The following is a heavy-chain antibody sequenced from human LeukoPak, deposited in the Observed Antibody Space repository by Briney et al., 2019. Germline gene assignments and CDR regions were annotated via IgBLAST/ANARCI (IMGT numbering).Heavy chain of an antibody. CDR2: ISGSGGST. V-gene: IGHV3-23*01. CDR3: ARETYYYDSSGYYYFDY. CDR1: GFTFSSYA. D-gene: IGHD3-22*01. Sequence: GGSLRLSCAASGFTFSSYAMSWVRQAPGKGLEWVSAISGSGGSTYYADSVKGRFTISRDNSKNTLYLQMNSLRAEDTAVYYCARETYYYDSSGYYYFDYWDQGTLVTVSS. J-gene: IGHJ4*02.